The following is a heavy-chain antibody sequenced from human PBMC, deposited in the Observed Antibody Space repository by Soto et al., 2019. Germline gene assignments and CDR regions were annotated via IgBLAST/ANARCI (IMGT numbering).Heavy chain of an antibody. CDR3: VKDESINWYSGHFRH. J-gene: IGHJ1*01. Sequence: SLRLSCAASGFTFDDYAMHWVRQVPGKGLEWVSGINWNSGSIGYADSVKGRFAISRDNAKNSLHLQMNSLRAEDTAFYYCVKDESINWYSGHFRHWGQGPLVTVSS. D-gene: IGHD6-13*01. V-gene: IGHV3-9*01. CDR2: INWNSGSI. CDR1: GFTFDDYA.